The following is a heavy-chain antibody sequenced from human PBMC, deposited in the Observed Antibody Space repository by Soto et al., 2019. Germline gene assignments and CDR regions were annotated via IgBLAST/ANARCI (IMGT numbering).Heavy chain of an antibody. D-gene: IGHD2-2*01. J-gene: IGHJ3*02. Sequence: SETLSLTCTVSGGSVRSGGYYWSWIRQHPGKGLEWIGYIYYSGSTYYNPSLKSRVTISLDTSNNHLSLWLSSVTAADTAVYYCARSFFSSKYRPAFDIWGQGTMVTV. CDR1: GGSVRSGGYY. CDR2: IYYSGST. CDR3: ARSFFSSKYRPAFDI. V-gene: IGHV4-31*03.